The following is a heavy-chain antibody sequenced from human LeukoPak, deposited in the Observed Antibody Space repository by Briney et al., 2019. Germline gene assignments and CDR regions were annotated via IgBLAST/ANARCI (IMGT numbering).Heavy chain of an antibody. CDR3: ERGPSCSVMTCPYWFDP. D-gene: IGHD2-15*01. V-gene: IGHV1-8*01. CDR2: MNPSVDNT. J-gene: IGHJ5*02. CDR1: GYTFSNYD. Sequence: ASLKVSFKASGYTFSNYDINWVRQATGQGLEWMEWMNPSVDNTRYAQKFQDRVTMTNNTTISTAYMQLRRLSSEGSAVYYCERGPSCSVMTCPYWFDPWGQGTLVTVSS.